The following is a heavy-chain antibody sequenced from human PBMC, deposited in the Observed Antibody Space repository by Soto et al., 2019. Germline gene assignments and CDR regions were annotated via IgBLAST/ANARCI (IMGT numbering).Heavy chain of an antibody. CDR1: GGSLSGYY. J-gene: IGHJ4*02. CDR2: INHSGST. V-gene: IGHV4-34*01. CDR3: ARSFRAGAARPLTY. D-gene: IGHD6-6*01. Sequence: QVQLQQWGAGLLKPSETLSLTCAVYGGSLSGYYWSWIRQPPGKGLEWIGEINHSGSTNCNPSLKIADNISIDTCMNSFPLQVSSAAAADTAVYYCARSFRAGAARPLTYWGQGPLVTVSS.